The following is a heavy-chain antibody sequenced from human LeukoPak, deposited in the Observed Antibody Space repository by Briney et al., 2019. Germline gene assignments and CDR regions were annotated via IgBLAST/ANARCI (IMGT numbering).Heavy chain of an antibody. Sequence: GGSLRLSCAASGITFSDHYASWIRQAPGKGLEWISYIYSSSNSIYYEDSVKGRFTISRDNAKNSVYLQMNSLRAEDTAVYYCARGHYGLDVWGQGTSVTVSS. CDR2: IYSSSNSI. V-gene: IGHV3-11*01. CDR1: GITFSDHY. CDR3: ARGHYGLDV. J-gene: IGHJ6*02.